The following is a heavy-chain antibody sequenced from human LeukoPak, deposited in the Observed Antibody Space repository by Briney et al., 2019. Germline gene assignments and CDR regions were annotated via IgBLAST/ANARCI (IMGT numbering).Heavy chain of an antibody. CDR3: ARAVEASALDV. Sequence: ASVKVSCKASGYTFADYSIHWVRQAPGQGLECMGWIIPDTGVAKYAQTFQGRVTMTRDTSITTTFMELSSLRSDDTAVYYCARAVEASALDVWGQGTMVTVPS. CDR2: IIPDTGVA. V-gene: IGHV1-2*02. CDR1: GYTFADYS. J-gene: IGHJ3*01.